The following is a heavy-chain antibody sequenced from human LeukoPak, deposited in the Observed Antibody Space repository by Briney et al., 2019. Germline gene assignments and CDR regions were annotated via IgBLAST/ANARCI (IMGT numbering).Heavy chain of an antibody. CDR2: IYYSGST. CDR3: ARARRPLLGAYFDY. V-gene: IGHV4-31*03. D-gene: IGHD3-16*01. Sequence: SETLSLTCTVSGGSISSGGYYWSWIRQHPGKGLEWIGYIYYSGSTYYNPSLKSRVTISVDTSKNQFSLKPSSVTAADTAVYYCARARRPLLGAYFDYWGQGTLVTVSS. CDR1: GGSISSGGYY. J-gene: IGHJ4*02.